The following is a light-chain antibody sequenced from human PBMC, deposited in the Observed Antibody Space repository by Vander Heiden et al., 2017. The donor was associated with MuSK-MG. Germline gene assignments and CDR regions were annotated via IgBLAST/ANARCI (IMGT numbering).Light chain of an antibody. CDR3: QQSYSTPPT. CDR2: AAS. J-gene: IGKJ1*01. CDR1: QSISSY. Sequence: DIQMTQSPSSLSASVGDRVTITCRASQSISSYLNWYHQKPGKAPKLLIYAASSLQSGVPSRFSGSGSGTDFTLTISSLQPEDFATYYCQQSYSTPPTFGQGTKVEIK. V-gene: IGKV1-39*01.